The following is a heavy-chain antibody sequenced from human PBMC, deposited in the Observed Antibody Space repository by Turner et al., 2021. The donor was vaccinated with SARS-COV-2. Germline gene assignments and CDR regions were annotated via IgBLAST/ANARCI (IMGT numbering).Heavy chain of an antibody. J-gene: IGHJ6*02. D-gene: IGHD3-3*01. CDR3: TTDIGPSTSFGVATRYGMDV. Sequence: EVQPVESGGGSVMPGGSLRLSTAASGSSFSNGWMSWVRQGPGKGLGWVGRIKSNTEGGTKDYAAPVKGRFTISRDDSKNTVYLQMNNLKTEDTAVYYCTTDIGPSTSFGVATRYGMDVWGQGTTVTVSS. V-gene: IGHV3-15*01. CDR2: IKSNTEGGTK. CDR1: GSSFSNGW.